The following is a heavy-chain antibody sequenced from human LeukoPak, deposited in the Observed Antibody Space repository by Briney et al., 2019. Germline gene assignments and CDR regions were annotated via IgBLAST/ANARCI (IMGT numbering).Heavy chain of an antibody. CDR1: GFTFSNYG. D-gene: IGHD3-10*01. J-gene: IGHJ4*02. V-gene: IGHV3-23*01. CDR2: ISGSGGST. CDR3: AKGARGYFDY. Sequence: GGTLRLSCAASGFTFSNYGMSWVRQAPGKGLEWVSAISGSGGSTYYADSVKGRFTISRDNSKNTLYLQMYSLRAEDTAVYYCAKGARGYFDYWGQGTLVTVSS.